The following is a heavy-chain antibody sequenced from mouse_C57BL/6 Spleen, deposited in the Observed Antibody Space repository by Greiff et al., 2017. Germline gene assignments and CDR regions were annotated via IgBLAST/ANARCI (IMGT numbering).Heavy chain of an antibody. Sequence: EVKLQESGGGLVKPGGSLKLSCAASGFTFSDYGMHWVRQAPEKGLEWVAYISSGSSTIYYADTVKGRFTISRDNAKNTLFLQMTSLRSEDTAMYYCARGGLGRFDYWGQGTTLTVSS. CDR3: ARGGLGRFDY. J-gene: IGHJ2*01. V-gene: IGHV5-17*01. D-gene: IGHD3-3*01. CDR1: GFTFSDYG. CDR2: ISSGSSTI.